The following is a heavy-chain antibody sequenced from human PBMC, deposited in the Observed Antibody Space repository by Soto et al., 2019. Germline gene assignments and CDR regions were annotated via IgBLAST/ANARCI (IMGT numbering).Heavy chain of an antibody. V-gene: IGHV4-39*01. CDR3: ARRERYYGSPGWFDP. J-gene: IGHJ5*02. CDR1: GGSISSFAYY. D-gene: IGHD3-10*01. Sequence: SETLSLTCTVSGGSISSFAYYWGWIRQPPGKGLEWIGTVYYNENTYYNPSLRSRVTISVDTAKNRFSLNLKSVTAADTAIYFCARRERYYGSPGWFDPWGQGTLVTVSS. CDR2: VYYNENT.